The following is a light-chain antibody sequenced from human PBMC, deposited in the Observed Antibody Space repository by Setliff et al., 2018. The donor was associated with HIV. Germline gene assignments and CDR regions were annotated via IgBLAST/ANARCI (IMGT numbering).Light chain of an antibody. J-gene: IGLJ1*01. Sequence: QSALAQPASVSGSPGQSITISCTGTSNDVGGYNYVCWYQQHPGKAPKLMIYEVTNRPSGVSYRFSGSKYGNTASLTISGLQAEDEADYYCSSFGSSNTHVFGTGTKVTVL. CDR2: EVT. CDR3: SSFGSSNTHV. CDR1: SNDVGGYNY. V-gene: IGLV2-14*01.